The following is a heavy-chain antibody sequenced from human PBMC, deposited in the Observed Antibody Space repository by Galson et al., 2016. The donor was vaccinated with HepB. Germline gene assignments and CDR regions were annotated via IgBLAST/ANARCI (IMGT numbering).Heavy chain of an antibody. V-gene: IGHV1-69*13. Sequence: SVKVSCKASGGTLSKNTVSWVRQAPGQGLEWMGGIIPVFGTATYAVNLQDRVIITADEATSTVYMELYSLRPEDTAVYFCAREDEYDAFDIWGQGTMVTVSS. J-gene: IGHJ3*02. D-gene: IGHD2/OR15-2a*01. CDR1: GGTLSKNT. CDR2: IIPVFGTA. CDR3: AREDEYDAFDI.